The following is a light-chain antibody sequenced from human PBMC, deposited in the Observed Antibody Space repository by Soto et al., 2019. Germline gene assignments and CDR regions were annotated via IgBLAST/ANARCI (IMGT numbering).Light chain of an antibody. CDR3: QSYDRSLSGSRV. CDR1: SSNIGAGYD. CDR2: DNT. V-gene: IGLV1-40*01. Sequence: QPVLTQPPSVSGAPGQRVTISCTGSSSNIGAGYDVHWYQQLPGTAPKLLIYDNTNRPSGVPDRFSGSKSGTSASLAITGLQAEDEADYYCQSYDRSLSGSRVFGTGTKV. J-gene: IGLJ1*01.